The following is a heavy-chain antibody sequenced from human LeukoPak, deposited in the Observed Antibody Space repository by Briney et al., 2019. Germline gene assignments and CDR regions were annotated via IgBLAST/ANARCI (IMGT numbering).Heavy chain of an antibody. V-gene: IGHV1-46*01. CDR3: ARDDSSGYPFDY. Sequence: ASVTVSCTASGYTFTSYYMHWVRQAPGQGLEWMGIINPSGGSTSYAQKFQGRVTMTRDTSTGTVYMELSSLRSEDTAVYYCARDDSSGYPFDYWGQGTLVTVSS. J-gene: IGHJ4*02. CDR1: GYTFTSYY. D-gene: IGHD3-22*01. CDR2: INPSGGST.